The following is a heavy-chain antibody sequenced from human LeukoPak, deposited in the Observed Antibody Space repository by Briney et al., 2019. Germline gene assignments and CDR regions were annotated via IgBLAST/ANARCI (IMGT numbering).Heavy chain of an antibody. Sequence: SVKVSCKASGGTFSSYAISWVRQAPGQGLEWMGGIIPIFGTANYAQKFQGRVSITTDESTSTAYMELSSLRSEDTAVYYCASGAAAGYFDYWGQGTLVTVSS. CDR2: IIPIFGTA. J-gene: IGHJ4*02. D-gene: IGHD6-13*01. CDR1: GGTFSSYA. V-gene: IGHV1-69*05. CDR3: ASGAAAGYFDY.